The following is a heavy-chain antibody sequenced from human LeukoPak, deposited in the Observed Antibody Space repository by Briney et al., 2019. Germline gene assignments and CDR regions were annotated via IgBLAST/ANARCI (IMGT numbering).Heavy chain of an antibody. Sequence: GESLQISCQGSGYRFTTYWIGWVRQMPGKGLEWMGITFPGDSDTTYSSSFQGQVTISADKSINTAYLQCSSLKASDTAMYYCATSESQTKFDYWGQGTLVTVSS. D-gene: IGHD1/OR15-1a*01. CDR3: ATSESQTKFDY. CDR1: GYRFTTYW. J-gene: IGHJ4*02. V-gene: IGHV5-51*01. CDR2: TFPGDSDT.